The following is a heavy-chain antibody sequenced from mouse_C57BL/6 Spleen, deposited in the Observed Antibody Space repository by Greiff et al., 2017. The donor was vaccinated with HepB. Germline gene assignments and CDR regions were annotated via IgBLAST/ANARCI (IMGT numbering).Heavy chain of an antibody. Sequence: EVHLVESEGGLVQPGSSMKLSCTASGFTFSDYYMAWVRQVPEKGLEWVANINYDGSSTYYLDSLKSRFIISRDNAKNILYLQMSSLKSEDTATYYCARRFDYSYYFDYWGQGTSVTVSS. CDR1: GFTFSDYY. D-gene: IGHD2-10*01. V-gene: IGHV5-16*01. CDR3: ARRFDYSYYFDY. J-gene: IGHJ4*01. CDR2: INYDGSST.